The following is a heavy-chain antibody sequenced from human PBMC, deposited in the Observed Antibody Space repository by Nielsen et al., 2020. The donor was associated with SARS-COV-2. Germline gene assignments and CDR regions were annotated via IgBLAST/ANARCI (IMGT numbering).Heavy chain of an antibody. CDR2: IYYTGST. D-gene: IGHD3-16*01. V-gene: IGHV4-31*11. J-gene: IGHJ6*02. CDR1: DASISTGNHY. Sequence: SETLSLTCAVSDASISTGNHYWSWIRQRPGKGLEWIGYIYYTGSTNYNPSLKSRVTISVDTSKNQFSLKLSSVTAADTAVYYCARGRDSTFGYYYYGMDVWGQGTTVTVSS. CDR3: ARGRDSTFGYYYYGMDV.